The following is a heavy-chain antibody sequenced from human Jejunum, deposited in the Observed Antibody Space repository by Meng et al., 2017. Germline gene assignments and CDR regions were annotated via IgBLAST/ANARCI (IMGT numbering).Heavy chain of an antibody. D-gene: IGHD6-19*01. CDR1: GFTFSSYA. J-gene: IGHJ4*02. CDR3: AKATDNGWYYFDY. CDR2: ISGSGGST. V-gene: IGHV3-23*01. Sequence: GESLKISCAASGFTFSSYAMSWVRQAPGKGLEWVSAISGSGGSTYYADSVKSRVTISRDNSKNTLYLQMNSLRAEDTAVYYCAKATDNGWYYFDYWGQGTLVTVSS.